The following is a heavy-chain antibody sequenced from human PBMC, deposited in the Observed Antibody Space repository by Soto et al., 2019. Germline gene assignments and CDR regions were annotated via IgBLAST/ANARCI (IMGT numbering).Heavy chain of an antibody. V-gene: IGHV4-59*01. CDR2: MYYSETT. J-gene: IGHJ5*02. CDR3: ARANSSTWYKLEYKWFDP. CDR1: CASINDFY. Sequence: SETLSLTCTVSCASINDFYWSWIRQTPGKGLEWVGFMYYSETTKYNPSLKGRVNTSLDTSKNQVSLHLKSVTAADTAVYYCARANSSTWYKLEYKWFDPWGQGTQVTVSS. D-gene: IGHD6-13*01.